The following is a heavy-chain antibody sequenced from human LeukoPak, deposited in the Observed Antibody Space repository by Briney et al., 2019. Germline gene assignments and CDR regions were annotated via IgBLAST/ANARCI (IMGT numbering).Heavy chain of an antibody. V-gene: IGHV1-2*02. CDR3: AKNAEADDITMVRGVISPMNNNWFDP. Sequence: ASVKVSCKASGYTFTGYFMHWVRQAPGQGLEWMGWINPNSGGTNYAQKFQGRVTMTRDTSISTAYMELNSLRAEDTAVYYCAKNAEADDITMVRGVISPMNNNWFDPWGQGTLVTVSS. J-gene: IGHJ5*02. CDR2: INPNSGGT. D-gene: IGHD3-10*01. CDR1: GYTFTGYF.